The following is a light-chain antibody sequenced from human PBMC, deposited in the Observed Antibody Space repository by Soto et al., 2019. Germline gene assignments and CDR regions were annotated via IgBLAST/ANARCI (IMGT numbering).Light chain of an antibody. Sequence: QSALAQPRSVSLSPGQSVTISCTGTSSDVGGYNYVSWYQQHPGKAPKLMIYDVSKRPSGVPDRFSGSKSGNTASLTISGLQAEDEADYYCCSYAGSYTYVFATGTKVTVL. J-gene: IGLJ1*01. CDR2: DVS. CDR3: CSYAGSYTYV. V-gene: IGLV2-11*01. CDR1: SSDVGGYNY.